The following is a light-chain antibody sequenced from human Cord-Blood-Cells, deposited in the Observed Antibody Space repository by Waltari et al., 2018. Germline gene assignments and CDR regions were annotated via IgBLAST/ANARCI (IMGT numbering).Light chain of an antibody. Sequence: AFPQSLGPLSFSPGQRATLSCRASQSVSSSYLAWYQQKPGQAPRLLIYGASSRATGIPDRFSGSGSGTDFTLTVSRLEPEDFAVYYCQQYGSSPPTWTFGQGTKVEIK. V-gene: IGKV3-20*01. CDR2: GAS. CDR3: QQYGSSPPTWT. J-gene: IGKJ1*01. CDR1: QSVSSSY.